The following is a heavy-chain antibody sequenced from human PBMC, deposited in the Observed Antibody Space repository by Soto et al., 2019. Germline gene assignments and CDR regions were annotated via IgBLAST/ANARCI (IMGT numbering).Heavy chain of an antibody. J-gene: IGHJ6*02. CDR3: ARGSGFFEWLLGGDYYYGMDV. Sequence: ASVKVSCTASGYTFTGSYMHWVRQAPGRGLEWMGWFNPNSGGTNYAKKFQGRVTMTRDTSISTAYMEQSRLRSDITAVYYCARGSGFFEWLLGGDYYYGMDVWGQGTTVTVSS. CDR1: GYTFTGSY. D-gene: IGHD3-3*01. V-gene: IGHV1-2*02. CDR2: FNPNSGGT.